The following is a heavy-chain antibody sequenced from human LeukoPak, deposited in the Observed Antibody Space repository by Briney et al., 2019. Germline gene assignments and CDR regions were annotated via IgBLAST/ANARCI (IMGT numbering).Heavy chain of an antibody. J-gene: IGHJ4*02. V-gene: IGHV3-23*01. D-gene: IGHD3-22*01. Sequence: GGSLKLSCAASGFTFSIYAMSWVRQTPGKGLEWVSSITSRDGTTYYADSVKGRFTISRDNSENTLYLQLNSLRAEDSAVYYCARDRPNYYGSDGHYYRRDGDYWGQGTLVTVSS. CDR3: ARDRPNYYGSDGHYYRRDGDY. CDR1: GFTFSIYA. CDR2: ITSRDGTT.